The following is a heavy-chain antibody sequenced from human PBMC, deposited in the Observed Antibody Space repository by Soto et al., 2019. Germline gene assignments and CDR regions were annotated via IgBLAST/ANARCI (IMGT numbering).Heavy chain of an antibody. J-gene: IGHJ5*02. Sequence: QVQLQQWGAGLLKPSETLSLTCAVDSGSFSTYYCSWTRQPPGKGPEWIGEIHPSGDTDYNPSLSNRVTFSLDSPKHQFSLKLTSVTAADTAVYFCSRGRDPPQGGRTWGQGTLVTVSS. V-gene: IGHV4-34*02. CDR1: SGSFSTYY. CDR2: IHPSGDT. CDR3: SRGRDPPQGGRT. D-gene: IGHD3-16*01.